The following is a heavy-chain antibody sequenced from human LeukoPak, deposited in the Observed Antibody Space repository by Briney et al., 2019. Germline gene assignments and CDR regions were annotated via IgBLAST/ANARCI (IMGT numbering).Heavy chain of an antibody. CDR2: IYSGGST. Sequence: PGGSLRLSCAASGFTFSTYGMHWVRQAPGKGLEWVSVIYSGGSTYYADSVKGRFTISRHNSKNTLYLQMNSLRAEDTAVYYCARGSPYYYGMDVWGQGTTVTVSS. CDR3: ARGSPYYYGMDV. CDR1: GFTFSTYG. V-gene: IGHV3-53*04. J-gene: IGHJ6*02.